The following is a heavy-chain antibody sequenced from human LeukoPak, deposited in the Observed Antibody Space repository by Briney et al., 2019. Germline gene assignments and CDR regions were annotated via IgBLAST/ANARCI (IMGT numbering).Heavy chain of an antibody. CDR3: ARGFAVVVAARGTRHAFDI. CDR2: INHSGST. V-gene: IGHV4-34*01. D-gene: IGHD2-15*01. CDR1: GGSFSGYY. Sequence: SETLSLTCAVYGGSFSGYYWSWIRQPPGKGLEWIGEINHSGSTNYNPSLKSRVTISVDTSKNQFSLKLSSVTAADTAVYYCARGFAVVVAARGTRHAFDIWGQGTMVTVSS. J-gene: IGHJ3*02.